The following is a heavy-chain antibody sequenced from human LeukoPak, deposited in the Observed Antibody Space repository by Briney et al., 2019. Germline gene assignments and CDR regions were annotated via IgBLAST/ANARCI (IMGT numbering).Heavy chain of an antibody. Sequence: GGSLRLSCAASGFTFSSYAMSWVRQAPGKGLEWVSAISGSGGSTYYADSVKGRFTISRDNSKNTLYLQMNSLRAKDRAVYLCPKDIGWDDEDVVYWGQGTLVTVSP. CDR3: PKDIGWDDEDVVY. CDR1: GFTFSSYA. V-gene: IGHV3-23*01. D-gene: IGHD2-21*01. CDR2: ISGSGGST. J-gene: IGHJ4*02.